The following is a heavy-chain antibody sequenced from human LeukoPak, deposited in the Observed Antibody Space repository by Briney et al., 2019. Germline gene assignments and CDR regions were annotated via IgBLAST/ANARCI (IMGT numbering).Heavy chain of an antibody. CDR1: GISFSSYA. CDR2: IRGSGGST. D-gene: IGHD6-13*01. J-gene: IGHJ5*02. V-gene: IGHV3-23*01. Sequence: GGSLRFSCAASGISFSSYAMSWVRQAPGKGLEWVSAIRGSGGSTYYAGSVKGRFTISRDNSKNTLYLQMNILRAEDTAVYYCAKMAAAGPCFDPWGQGTLVTVSS. CDR3: AKMAAAGPCFDP.